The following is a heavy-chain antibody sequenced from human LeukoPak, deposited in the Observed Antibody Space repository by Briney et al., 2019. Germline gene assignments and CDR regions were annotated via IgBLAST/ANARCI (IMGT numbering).Heavy chain of an antibody. CDR2: FDPEDGET. D-gene: IGHD3-22*01. Sequence: ASVKVSCKVSGYTLTELSMHWVRQAPGKGLEWMGGFDPEDGETIYAQKFQGRVTMTVDTSTDTAYMELSSLRSEDTAVYYCATDVRWRTYASSGYAYWGQGTLVTVSS. J-gene: IGHJ4*02. CDR3: ATDVRWRTYASSGYAY. CDR1: GYTLTELS. V-gene: IGHV1-24*01.